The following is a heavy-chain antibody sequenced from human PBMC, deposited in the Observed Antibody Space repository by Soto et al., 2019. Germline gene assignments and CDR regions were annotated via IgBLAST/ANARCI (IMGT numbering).Heavy chain of an antibody. V-gene: IGHV3-49*03. Sequence: PGGSLRLSCTASGFTFGDYAMSWFRQAPGKGLEWVGFIRSKAYGGTTEYAASVKGRFTISRDDSKSIAYLQMNSLKTEDTTVYYCTRGGRGYFDWLFPGTAFDIWGQGTMVTVSS. CDR1: GFTFGDYA. J-gene: IGHJ3*02. CDR2: IRSKAYGGTT. CDR3: TRGGRGYFDWLFPGTAFDI. D-gene: IGHD3-9*01.